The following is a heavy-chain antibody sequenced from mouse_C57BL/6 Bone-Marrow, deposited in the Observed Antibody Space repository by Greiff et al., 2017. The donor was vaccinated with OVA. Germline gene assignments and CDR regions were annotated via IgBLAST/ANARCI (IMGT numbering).Heavy chain of an antibody. V-gene: IGHV1-15*01. Sequence: QVQLQQSGAELVRPGASVTLSCKASGYTFTDYEMHWVKQTPVHGLEWIGAIDPETGGTAYNQKFKGKAILTADKSSSTAYMELRSLTSEDSAVYYCTRPLVATGYFDVWGTGTTVTVSS. CDR3: TRPLVATGYFDV. CDR1: GYTFTDYE. CDR2: IDPETGGT. J-gene: IGHJ1*03. D-gene: IGHD1-1*01.